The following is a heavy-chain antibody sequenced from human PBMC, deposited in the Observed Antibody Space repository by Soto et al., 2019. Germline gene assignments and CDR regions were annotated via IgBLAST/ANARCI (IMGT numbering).Heavy chain of an antibody. CDR1: GDTFSNYA. CDR3: ARGYRELFFYAMDV. J-gene: IGHJ6*02. D-gene: IGHD3-10*01. V-gene: IGHV1-69*06. Sequence: QVELVQSGIEVKNPGSSVKVSCKASGDTFSNYAINWVRQAPGQGLEWMGGIIPFYDKPNYAENFLGRVTISADKLPATAFLEVSSLRSEDAAVYCCARGYRELFFYAMDVWGRGPPVIVSS. CDR2: IIPFYDKP.